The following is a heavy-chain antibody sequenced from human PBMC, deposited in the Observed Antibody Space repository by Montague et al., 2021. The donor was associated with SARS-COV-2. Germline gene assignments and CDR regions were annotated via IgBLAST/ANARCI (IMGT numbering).Heavy chain of an antibody. J-gene: IGHJ5*02. CDR1: GGSISSSSYY. CDR3: ARDGPAGGWFDP. Sequence: SETLSLTCTVSGGSISSSSYYWGWIRQPPGKGLEWIGSIYYSGSTYYNPSLKSRVTISVDTSKNQFSLKLSSVTAADTAVYFCARDGPAGGWFDPWGQGTPVTVSS. D-gene: IGHD2-2*01. V-gene: IGHV4-39*07. CDR2: IYYSGST.